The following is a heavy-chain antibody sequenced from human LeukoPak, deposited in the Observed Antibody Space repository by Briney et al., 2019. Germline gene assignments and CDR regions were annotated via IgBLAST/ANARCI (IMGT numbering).Heavy chain of an antibody. CDR1: GFTFSGYW. Sequence: AGSLRLSCAASGFTFSGYWMHWARQSPGKGLVWVSCIKGDGSDTRYADSVKGRFTISRDNAKNTLYLQMNSLTVEDTAVYYCARDPRNKGFDPWGQGTLVTVSS. D-gene: IGHD1/OR15-1a*01. J-gene: IGHJ5*02. CDR2: IKGDGSDT. CDR3: ARDPRNKGFDP. V-gene: IGHV3-74*01.